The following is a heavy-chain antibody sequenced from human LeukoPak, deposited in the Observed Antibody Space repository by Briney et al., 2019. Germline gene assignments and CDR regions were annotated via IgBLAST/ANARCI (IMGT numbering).Heavy chain of an antibody. J-gene: IGHJ4*03. CDR1: GGSFSRYY. V-gene: IGHV4-34*01. CDR3: ARGPTISETGYFDF. Sequence: SETLSLTCAVYGGSFSRYYWSWIRQSPGKGLEWIAEIDHRGDTNYNPSVKSRVTISVDTSKNQFFLKVRSLSAADTAVYYCARGPTISETGYFDFWGQGTLVTVSS. D-gene: IGHD1-1*01. CDR2: IDHRGDT.